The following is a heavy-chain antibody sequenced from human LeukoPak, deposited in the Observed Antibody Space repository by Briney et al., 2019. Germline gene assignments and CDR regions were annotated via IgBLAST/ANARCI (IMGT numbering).Heavy chain of an antibody. J-gene: IGHJ5*02. D-gene: IGHD2-2*01. CDR1: GGSISSGDYY. CDR3: ARVGWVVVLAAMLFPPSWFDP. CDR2: IYYSGST. V-gene: IGHV4-30-4*01. Sequence: PSQTLSLTCTVSGGSISSGDYYWSWIRQPPGKGLEWIGYIYYSGSTYYNPSLKSRVTISVDTSKNQFSLKLSSVTAADTAVYYCARVGWVVVLAAMLFPPSWFDPWGQGTLVTVSS.